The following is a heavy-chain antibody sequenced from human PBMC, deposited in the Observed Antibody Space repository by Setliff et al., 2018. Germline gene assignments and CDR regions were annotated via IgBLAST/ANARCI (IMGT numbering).Heavy chain of an antibody. V-gene: IGHV1-18*01. CDR3: VREGVDTRSSTDYRYYMDV. CDR2: ISPYYGST. CDR1: GYAFITFG. J-gene: IGHJ6*03. Sequence: ASVKVSCKTSGYAFITFGMSWVRQAPGQGLEWMGWISPYYGSTDYAQKFQGRVTMTTDTSTTTAYMELSSLGSEDTAVYYCVREGVDTRSSTDYRYYMDVWGKGTTVTVSS. D-gene: IGHD5-18*01.